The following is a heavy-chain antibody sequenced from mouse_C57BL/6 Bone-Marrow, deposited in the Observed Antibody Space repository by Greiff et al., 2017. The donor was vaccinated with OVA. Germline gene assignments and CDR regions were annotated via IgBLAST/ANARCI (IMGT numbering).Heavy chain of an antibody. Sequence: VQLKQPGPVLVKPGASVKMSCKASGYTFTDYCMNWVKQSHGKSLEWIGVINPYNGGTSYNQKFKGKATLTVDTTSSTAYMELNSLTSEDSAVYYCYWAWFAYWGQGPLVTVSA. V-gene: IGHV1-19*01. D-gene: IGHD4-1*01. CDR2: INPYNGGT. CDR3: YWAWFAY. CDR1: GYTFTDYC. J-gene: IGHJ3*01.